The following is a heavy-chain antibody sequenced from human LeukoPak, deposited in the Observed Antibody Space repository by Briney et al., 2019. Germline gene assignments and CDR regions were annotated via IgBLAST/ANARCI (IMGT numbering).Heavy chain of an antibody. CDR3: AKPSGILLITNPQS. D-gene: IGHD1-26*01. J-gene: IGHJ5*02. Sequence: WGSLRLSCAASGFTFSTYAMSWVRQAPGKGLEWVSGISGSGDYTYYAASVKGRFTISRDNSKNTLYLQMNSLRAEDTAVYYCAKPSGILLITNPQSWGRGTLVTVSS. CDR1: GFTFSTYA. V-gene: IGHV3-23*01. CDR2: ISGSGDYT.